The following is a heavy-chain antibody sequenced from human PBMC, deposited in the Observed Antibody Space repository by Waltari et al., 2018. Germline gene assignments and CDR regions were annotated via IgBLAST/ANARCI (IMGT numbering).Heavy chain of an antibody. Sequence: EVQLLESGGGLVQPGGSLRLSCAASGFTFSSYAMSWVRQAPGKGLEWVSVIYSGGSSTYYADAVKGRFTISRDNSKNTLYLQMNRLRAEDTAVYYCAKPPHSGYAYFDYWGQGTLVTVSS. CDR1: GFTFSSYA. CDR2: IYSGGSST. V-gene: IGHV3-23*03. D-gene: IGHD5-12*01. J-gene: IGHJ4*02. CDR3: AKPPHSGYAYFDY.